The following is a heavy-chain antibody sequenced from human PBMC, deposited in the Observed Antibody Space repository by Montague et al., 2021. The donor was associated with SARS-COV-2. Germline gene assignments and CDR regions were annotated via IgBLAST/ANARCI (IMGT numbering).Heavy chain of an antibody. J-gene: IGHJ4*02. Sequence: AEVKPTQTLTLTCTFSGFSLSTSGMRASWIRQPPGKALEWLARIDWDDDKFYSTSLKTRLTISKDTSKNQVVLTMTNMDPVDTATYYCARSYYDILTAYYTPFDYWGQGTLVTVSS. CDR3: ARSYYDILTAYYTPFDY. CDR2: IDWDDDK. V-gene: IGHV2-70*04. D-gene: IGHD3-9*01. CDR1: GFSLSTSGMR.